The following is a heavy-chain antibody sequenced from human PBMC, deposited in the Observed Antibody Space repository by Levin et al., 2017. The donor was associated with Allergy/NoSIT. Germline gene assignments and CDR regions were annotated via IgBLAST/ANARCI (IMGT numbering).Heavy chain of an antibody. Sequence: SETLSLTCTVSGGSISSSSYYWGWIRQPPGKGLEWIGSIYYSGSTYYNPSLKSRVTISVDTSKNQFSLKLSSVTAADTAVYYCARHVLELDYYYYYMDGWGKGTTVTVSS. CDR1: GGSISSSSYY. V-gene: IGHV4-39*01. D-gene: IGHD1-7*01. J-gene: IGHJ6*03. CDR2: IYYSGST. CDR3: ARHVLELDYYYYYMDG.